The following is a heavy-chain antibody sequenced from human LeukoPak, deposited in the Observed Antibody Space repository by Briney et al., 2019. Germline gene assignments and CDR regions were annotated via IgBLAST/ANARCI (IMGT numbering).Heavy chain of an antibody. CDR3: AAARGVITTFDY. Sequence: SVKVSCKASGYTFTYRYLHWVRQAPGQALEWMGWITPFNGNTNYAQKFQDRVTITRDRSMSTAYMELSSLRSEDTAMYYCAAARGVITTFDYWGQGTLVTVSS. V-gene: IGHV1-45*02. D-gene: IGHD3-10*01. CDR1: GYTFTYRY. J-gene: IGHJ4*02. CDR2: ITPFNGNT.